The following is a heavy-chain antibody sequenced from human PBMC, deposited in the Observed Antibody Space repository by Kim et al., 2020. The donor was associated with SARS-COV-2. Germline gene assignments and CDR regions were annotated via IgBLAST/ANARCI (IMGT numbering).Heavy chain of an antibody. Sequence: GGSLRLSCAASGFTVSSNYMSWVRQAPGKGLEWVSAISGSGGSTYYADSVKGRFTISRDNSKNTLYLQMNSLRAEDTAVYYCVLPTYLDYGDYVELDAFDIWGQGTMVTVSS. CDR2: ISGSGGST. CDR3: VLPTYLDYGDYVELDAFDI. J-gene: IGHJ3*02. D-gene: IGHD4-17*01. V-gene: IGHV3-23*01. CDR1: GFTVSSNY.